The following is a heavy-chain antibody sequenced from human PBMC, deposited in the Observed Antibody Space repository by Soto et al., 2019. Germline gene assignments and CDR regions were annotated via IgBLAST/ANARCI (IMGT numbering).Heavy chain of an antibody. J-gene: IGHJ4*02. V-gene: IGHV1-18*01. CDR1: GYSFTSFG. Sequence: VKVSCTSAGYSFTSFGVNWVRQAPGQGLEWMGWVNAYNGNTNYAQKFQGRVTLTADTSTSTAYMEVGSLRSDDTAVYYISTGAAGLAAHGIWGQGTPVT. CDR2: VNAYNGNT. CDR3: STGAAGLAAHGI. D-gene: IGHD6-6*01.